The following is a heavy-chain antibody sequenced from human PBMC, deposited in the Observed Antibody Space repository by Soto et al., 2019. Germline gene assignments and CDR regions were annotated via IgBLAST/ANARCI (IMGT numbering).Heavy chain of an antibody. CDR2: INPNSGVT. CDR3: XXXXXXXWFDY. V-gene: IGHV1-2*04. Sequence: QVQLVQSGAEVKKPGASVKVSXKXXXXXXTGNYMHWVRQAXGQGLEWMGWINPNSGVTNYAQKFQGWVTMTRDTSISTAYIEVRGLTSDDXXXXXXXXXXXXXWFDYWGQGTLVTVPS. J-gene: IGHJ4*02. CDR1: XXXXTGNY.